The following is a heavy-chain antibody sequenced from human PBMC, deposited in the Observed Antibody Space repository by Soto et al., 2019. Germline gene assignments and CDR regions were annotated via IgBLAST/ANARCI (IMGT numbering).Heavy chain of an antibody. CDR1: GGPITSSSHS. CDR3: AGQTFTIAAASYGRSNWFDP. D-gene: IGHD6-25*01. V-gene: IGHV4-39*01. Sequence: PSDTLALTSGASGGPITSSSHSWGWFRQRPGRGLEWIGTIYFTGNTYYPPSLKSRLTTSIDTSKNDFSLRLNSVTAADTAVYSCAGQTFTIAAASYGRSNWFDPWGPGTLVTVSS. J-gene: IGHJ5*02. CDR2: IYFTGNT.